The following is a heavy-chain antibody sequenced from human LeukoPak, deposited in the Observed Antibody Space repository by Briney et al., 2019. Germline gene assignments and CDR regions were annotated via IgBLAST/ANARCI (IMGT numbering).Heavy chain of an antibody. V-gene: IGHV4-4*07. D-gene: IGHD6-13*01. CDR2: IYTSGST. J-gene: IGHJ6*03. CDR1: GGSISSDY. CDR3: ARVVAAGNNYYYYMDV. Sequence: WETLPLTCTVSGGSISSDYWSWIRQPAGKGLDWTGRIYTSGSTNYNPSLKSRVTMSVDTSKNQFSLKLSSVTAADTAVYYCARVVAAGNNYYYYMDVWGKGTTVTVSS.